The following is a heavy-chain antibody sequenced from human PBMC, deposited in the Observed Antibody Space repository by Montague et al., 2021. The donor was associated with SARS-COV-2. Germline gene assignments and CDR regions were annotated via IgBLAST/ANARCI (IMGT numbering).Heavy chain of an antibody. V-gene: IGHV3-9*01. D-gene: IGHD3-16*01. CDR3: TKDIRPGGADV. CDR1: AFTYDGFA. Sequence: SLRLSCATSAFTYDGFAMHWVRQAPGKGLEWVSGIDFNSGRLDYADSVRGRFIVPRDNAKNSLYLQMNSLRAEDTAVYYCTKDIRPGGADVWGQGTTVTVSS. CDR2: IDFNSGRL. J-gene: IGHJ6*02.